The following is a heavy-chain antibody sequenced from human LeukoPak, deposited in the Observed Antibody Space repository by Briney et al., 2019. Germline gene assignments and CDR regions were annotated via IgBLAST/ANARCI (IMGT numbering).Heavy chain of an antibody. V-gene: IGHV3-23*01. J-gene: IGHJ5*02. Sequence: GVSLRLSCAASGFTFSSYAMSGVRQAPGKGLEGVSAISGSGGSTYYPDSVKGRFTISRYNSKNTLYLQMNSLRAEDTAVYSCARRGRGSYYTAWFDPWGKGTLVTVSS. D-gene: IGHD1-26*01. CDR2: ISGSGGST. CDR3: ARRGRGSYYTAWFDP. CDR1: GFTFSSYA.